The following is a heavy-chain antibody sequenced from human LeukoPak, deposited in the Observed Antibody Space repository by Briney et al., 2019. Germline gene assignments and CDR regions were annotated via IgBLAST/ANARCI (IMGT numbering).Heavy chain of an antibody. J-gene: IGHJ4*02. Sequence: HPGGSLRLSCAASGFTFSNYAMHWDRQAPGKGLEWVAVISYDGSNKYYADSVKGRFTISRDNSKNTLSLQMNSLRAEDTAVYYCAEMGDFGDFVVGSSFLDYWGQGTLVTVSS. V-gene: IGHV3-30*18. CDR2: ISYDGSNK. D-gene: IGHD4-17*01. CDR1: GFTFSNYA. CDR3: AEMGDFGDFVVGSSFLDY.